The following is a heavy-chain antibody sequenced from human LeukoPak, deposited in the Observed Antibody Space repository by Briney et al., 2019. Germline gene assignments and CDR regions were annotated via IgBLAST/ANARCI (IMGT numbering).Heavy chain of an antibody. CDR1: GGSISSGGYY. CDR3: ARGSSGWSPEYNWFDP. V-gene: IGHV4-30-2*01. J-gene: IGHJ5*02. Sequence: SETLSLTCTVSGGSISSGGYYWSWIRQPPGKGLEWIGYIYHSGSTYYNPSLKSRVTISVDRSKNQFSLKLSSVTAADTAVYYCARGSSGWSPEYNWFDPWGQGTLVTVSS. CDR2: IYHSGST. D-gene: IGHD6-19*01.